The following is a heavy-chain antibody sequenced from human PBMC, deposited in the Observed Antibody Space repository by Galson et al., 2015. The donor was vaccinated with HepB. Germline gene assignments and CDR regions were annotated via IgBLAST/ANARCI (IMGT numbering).Heavy chain of an antibody. J-gene: IGHJ3*02. D-gene: IGHD1-26*01. Sequence: SLRLSCAASGFTFSSYAMSWARQAPGKGLEWVSAINSSGGRTYYADSVTGRFTISRDNSKNTLYLQMNSLRAEDTAVYYCAKGLCPAKYSGSYCAFDIWGQGTMVTVSS. CDR2: INSSGGRT. CDR1: GFTFSSYA. V-gene: IGHV3-23*01. CDR3: AKGLCPAKYSGSYCAFDI.